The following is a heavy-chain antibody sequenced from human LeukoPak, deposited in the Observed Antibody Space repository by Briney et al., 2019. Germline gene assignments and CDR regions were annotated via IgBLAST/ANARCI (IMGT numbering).Heavy chain of an antibody. CDR1: GYSFTCYW. CDR2: IYPGDSDT. V-gene: IGHV5-51*01. Sequence: GESLKISCKGSGYSFTCYWIAWVRQMPGKGLEWMGIIYPGDSDTRYSPSFQGQVTISADKSISTAYLQWSSLKASDTAMYYCARQYYDFWSGYPPKNYYFDYWGQGTLVTVSS. J-gene: IGHJ4*02. D-gene: IGHD3-3*01. CDR3: ARQYYDFWSGYPPKNYYFDY.